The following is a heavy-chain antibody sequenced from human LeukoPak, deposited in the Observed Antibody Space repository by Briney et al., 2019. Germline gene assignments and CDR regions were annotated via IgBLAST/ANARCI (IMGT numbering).Heavy chain of an antibody. D-gene: IGHD3-10*01. CDR1: GFTFSSYG. J-gene: IGHJ4*02. V-gene: IGHV3-30*02. Sequence: GGSLRLSCAASGFTFSSYGMHWVRQAPGKGLEWVAFITNDGYYKYYSDSVKGRFTISSDTSTNTLSLQMNSLRAEDTAVYYCARDLSPVVRSSPMGYWGQGTLVTVS. CDR2: ITNDGYYK. CDR3: ARDLSPVVRSSPMGY.